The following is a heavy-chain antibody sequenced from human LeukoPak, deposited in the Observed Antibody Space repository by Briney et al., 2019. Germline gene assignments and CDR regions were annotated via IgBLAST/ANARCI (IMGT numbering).Heavy chain of an antibody. V-gene: IGHV3-64*01. J-gene: IGHJ4*02. Sequence: GGSLRLSCAASGFTFSSYVMHWVRQAPGKGLEYVSAISTNGGGTYYANSVKGRFTISRDNPKNTPYLQMGSLRAEDMAVYYCARAGYSSSSAYFDYWGQGTLVTVSS. CDR2: ISTNGGGT. CDR3: ARAGYSSSSAYFDY. CDR1: GFTFSSYV. D-gene: IGHD6-6*01.